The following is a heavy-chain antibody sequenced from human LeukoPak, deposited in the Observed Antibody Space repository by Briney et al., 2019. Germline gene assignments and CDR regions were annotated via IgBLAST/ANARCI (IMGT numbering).Heavy chain of an antibody. J-gene: IGHJ3*02. D-gene: IGHD3-10*01. CDR3: ARSDGYGLVGI. CDR1: GVSISSGSNY. V-gene: IGHV4-39*07. CDR2: IYSSGST. Sequence: PSETLSLTCSVAGVSISSGSNYWGWIRQPPGKTLEWIGSIYSSGSTYYNPSLKSRVIILIDTAKNHFSLNLSSVTAADTAVYYCARSDGYGLVGIWGQGTMITVSS.